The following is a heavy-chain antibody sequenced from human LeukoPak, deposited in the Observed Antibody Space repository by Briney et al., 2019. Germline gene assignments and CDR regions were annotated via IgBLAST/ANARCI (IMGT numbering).Heavy chain of an antibody. D-gene: IGHD5-18*01. J-gene: IGHJ4*02. CDR1: GYSISSGYY. CDR2: PYHSGST. CDR3: ARQGYSYVYLDY. Sequence: SETLSLTCTVSGYSISSGYYWGWIRQPPGKGLEWIGNPYHSGSTYYNPSLKSRVTMSVDTSKNQFSLKLSSVTAAGTAVYYCARQGYSYVYLDYWGQGTLVTVSS. V-gene: IGHV4-38-2*02.